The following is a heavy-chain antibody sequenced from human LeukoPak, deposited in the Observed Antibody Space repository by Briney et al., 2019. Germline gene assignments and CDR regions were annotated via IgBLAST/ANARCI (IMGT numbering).Heavy chain of an antibody. J-gene: IGHJ4*02. CDR1: GYTFTSYG. V-gene: IGHV1-2*04. D-gene: IGHD6-13*01. Sequence: ASVKVSCKASGYTFTSYGISWVRQAPGQGLEWMGWINPNSGGTNYAQKFQGWVTMTRDTSISTAYMELSRLRSDDTAVYCCARTIAAAGTDALDYWGQGTLVTVSS. CDR3: ARTIAAAGTDALDY. CDR2: INPNSGGT.